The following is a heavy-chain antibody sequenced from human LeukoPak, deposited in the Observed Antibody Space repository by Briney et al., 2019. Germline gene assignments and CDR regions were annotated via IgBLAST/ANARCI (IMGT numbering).Heavy chain of an antibody. CDR1: GFTFSSYA. D-gene: IGHD3-22*01. J-gene: IGHJ4*02. Sequence: GGSLRLSCAASGFTFSSYAMSWVRQAPGKGLEWVSVIYSGGSTYYADSVKGRFTISRDNSKNTLYLQMNSLRAEDTAVYYCAKDFSYYYDSSGYSPFDYWGQGTLVTVSS. V-gene: IGHV3-23*03. CDR2: IYSGGST. CDR3: AKDFSYYYDSSGYSPFDY.